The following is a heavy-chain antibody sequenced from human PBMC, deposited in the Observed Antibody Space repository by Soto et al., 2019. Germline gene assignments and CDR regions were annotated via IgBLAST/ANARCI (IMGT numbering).Heavy chain of an antibody. CDR1: GFTFSSYS. CDR3: ARDLHGFDFY. V-gene: IGHV3-21*01. J-gene: IGHJ4*02. Sequence: VGSLRLSCAASGFTFSSYSMNWVRQAPGKGLGWVSSISSSSSYVYYADSVKGRFTISRDNAKNSLYLQMNSLRAEDTAVYYCARDLHGFDFYWGQGTLVTVSS. D-gene: IGHD3-9*01. CDR2: ISSSSSYV.